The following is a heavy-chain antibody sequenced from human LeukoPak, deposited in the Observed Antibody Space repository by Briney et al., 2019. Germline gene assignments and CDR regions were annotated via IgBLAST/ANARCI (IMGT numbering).Heavy chain of an antibody. CDR1: GFTFNNYE. J-gene: IGHJ3*02. CDR2: ISIGGTTK. CDR3: ARSFDI. V-gene: IGHV3-48*03. Sequence: PGGSLRLSCVASGFTFNNYEMNWVRQAPGKGLQWVSCISIGGTTKYYADSVKGRFTISRDNAKNSLFLQMNSLRADDTAVYYRARSFDIWGQGTMVTVSS.